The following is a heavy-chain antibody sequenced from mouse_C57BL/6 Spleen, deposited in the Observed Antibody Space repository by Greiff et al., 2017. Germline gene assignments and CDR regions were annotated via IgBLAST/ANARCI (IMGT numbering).Heavy chain of an antibody. CDR2: ISGGGGNT. CDR1: GFTFSSYT. D-gene: IGHD2-4*01. J-gene: IGHJ2*01. Sequence: EVQLVESGGGLVKPGGSLKLSCAASGFTFSSYTMSWVRQTPEKRLEWVATISGGGGNTYYPDSVKGRFTISRDNAKNTLYLQMGSLRSEDTALYYGARGSYYDYDVGFDYWGQGTTLTVSS. CDR3: ARGSYYDYDVGFDY. V-gene: IGHV5-9*01.